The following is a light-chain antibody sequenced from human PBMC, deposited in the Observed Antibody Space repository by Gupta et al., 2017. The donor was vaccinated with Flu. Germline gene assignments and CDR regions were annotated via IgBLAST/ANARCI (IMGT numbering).Light chain of an antibody. CDR1: STDVGADNS. CDR2: DVS. Sequence: STDVGADNSGSWYQQHPGKAPKLVILDVSHRPSGVSTRFLGSRSGDTASLTISGLQAEDEADYYCSSYTSISTPYVFGTGTKVTVL. J-gene: IGLJ1*01. V-gene: IGLV2-14*03. CDR3: SSYTSISTPYV.